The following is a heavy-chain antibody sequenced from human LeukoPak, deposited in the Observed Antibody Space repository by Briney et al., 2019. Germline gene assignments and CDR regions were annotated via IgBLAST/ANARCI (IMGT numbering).Heavy chain of an antibody. CDR3: ARTRRFDP. Sequence: GGSLRLSCAASGFTFSSYAMSWVRQAPGKGLEWVANIKQDGSEKYYVDSVKGRFTISRDNAKNSLYLQMNSLRAEDTAVYYCARTRRFDPWGQGTLVTVSS. J-gene: IGHJ5*02. V-gene: IGHV3-7*01. CDR2: IKQDGSEK. CDR1: GFTFSSYA.